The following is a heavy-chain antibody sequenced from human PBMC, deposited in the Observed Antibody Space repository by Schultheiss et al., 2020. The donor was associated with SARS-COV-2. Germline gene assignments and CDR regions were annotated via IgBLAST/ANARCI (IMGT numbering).Heavy chain of an antibody. J-gene: IGHJ6*03. CDR1: GFTFSSYS. Sequence: GGSLRLSCAASGFTFSSYSMNWVRQAPGKGLEWVSSISSSSSYIYYADSVKGRFTISRDNAKNSLYLQMNSLRAEDTAVYYCARMGVPAAIAGSGLYYYYYMDVRGKGTTVTGSS. D-gene: IGHD2-2*01. CDR2: ISSSSSYI. CDR3: ARMGVPAAIAGSGLYYYYYMDV. V-gene: IGHV3-21*04.